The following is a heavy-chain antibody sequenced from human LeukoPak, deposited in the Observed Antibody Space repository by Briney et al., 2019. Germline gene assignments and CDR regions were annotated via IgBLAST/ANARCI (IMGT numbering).Heavy chain of an antibody. J-gene: IGHJ4*02. V-gene: IGHV3-30-3*01. CDR3: ARDGYDSSGYYFDY. CDR1: GFTFSSYA. Sequence: PGGSLRLSCAASGFTFSSYAMHWVRQASGKGLEWVAVISYDGSNKYYADSVKGRFTISRDNSKNTLYLQMNSLRAEDTAVYYCARDGYDSSGYYFDYWGQGTLVTVSS. D-gene: IGHD3-22*01. CDR2: ISYDGSNK.